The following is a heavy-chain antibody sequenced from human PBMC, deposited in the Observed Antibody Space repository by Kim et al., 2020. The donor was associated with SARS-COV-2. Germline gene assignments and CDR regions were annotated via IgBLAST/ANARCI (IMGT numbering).Heavy chain of an antibody. CDR3: AKGGDYSQKGRPWDY. V-gene: IGHV3-9*01. Sequence: DSVKCRITISRDNDKNSLYLQMNSLRAEDTALYYCAKGGDYSQKGRPWDYWGQGALVTVSS. J-gene: IGHJ4*02. D-gene: IGHD4-17*01.